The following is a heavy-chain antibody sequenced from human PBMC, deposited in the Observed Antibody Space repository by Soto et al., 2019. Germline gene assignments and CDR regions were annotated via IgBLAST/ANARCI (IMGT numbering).Heavy chain of an antibody. CDR2: IFSNDEK. CDR1: GFSLSNARMG. CDR3: ARITRYCSSTSCYNYYYYGMDV. Sequence: SGPTLVNPTETLTLTCTVSGFSLSNARMGVSWIRQPPGKALEWLAHIFSNDEKSYSTSLKSRLTISKDTSKSQVVLTMTNMDPVDTATYYCARITRYCSSTSCYNYYYYGMDVWGQGTTVTVSS. D-gene: IGHD2-2*02. V-gene: IGHV2-26*01. J-gene: IGHJ6*02.